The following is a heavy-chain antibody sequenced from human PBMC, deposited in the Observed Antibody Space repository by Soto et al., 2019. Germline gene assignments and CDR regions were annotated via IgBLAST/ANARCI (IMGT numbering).Heavy chain of an antibody. J-gene: IGHJ4*02. Sequence: SSETLSLTCTVSGASISDYYWSWIRQSPGKGLDWIGYFYPSGRTDYNPSLKSRVTISVDTSKNQLSLELNSLTAADTAVYYCARRSGITPQHDVWGQGALVTVSS. CDR2: FYPSGRT. CDR1: GASISDYY. D-gene: IGHD3-10*01. V-gene: IGHV4-59*01. CDR3: ARRSGITPQHDV.